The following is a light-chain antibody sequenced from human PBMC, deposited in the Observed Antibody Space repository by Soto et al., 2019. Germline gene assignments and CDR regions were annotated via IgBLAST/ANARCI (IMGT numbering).Light chain of an antibody. V-gene: IGKV3-20*01. CDR1: KSVSSSY. CDR2: GAS. Sequence: EIGVPQSPGTLSLSPGERAPLDCRASKSVSSSYLAWYQQKPGQAPRLLIYGASSRATGIPDRFSGSGSGTDFTLTISRLEPDDFAVYYCQQYGSSPYTFGQGTKLEIK. CDR3: QQYGSSPYT. J-gene: IGKJ2*01.